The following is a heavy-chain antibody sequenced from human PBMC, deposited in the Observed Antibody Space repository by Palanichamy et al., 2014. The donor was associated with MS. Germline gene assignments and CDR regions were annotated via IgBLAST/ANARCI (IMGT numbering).Heavy chain of an antibody. J-gene: IGHJ6*02. CDR3: ARDGSMDV. D-gene: IGHD1-1*01. Sequence: QVQLVQSGAEVRKPGATVKVSCKASGYIFNGYYLHWVRQAPGQGLEWMGRINPDSGDTNYAQKFQGWVTMTRDTSINTAYMELSRLRSDVTAVYYCARDGSMDVWGQGTTVTVSS. CDR2: INPDSGDT. CDR1: GYIFNGYY. V-gene: IGHV1-2*04.